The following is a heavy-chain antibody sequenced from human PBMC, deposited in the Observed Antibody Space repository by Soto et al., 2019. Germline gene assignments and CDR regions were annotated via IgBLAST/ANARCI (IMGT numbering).Heavy chain of an antibody. CDR2: IWYDGSNK. J-gene: IGHJ4*02. CDR1: GFTFSSYG. CDR3: AREDYDYVWAFDY. D-gene: IGHD3-16*01. V-gene: IGHV3-33*01. Sequence: QVQLVESGGGVVQPGRSLRLSCAASGFTFSSYGMHWVRQAPGKGLEWVAVIWYDGSNKYYADSVKGRFTISRDNSKNTLYLQMNSLRAEATAVYYCAREDYDYVWAFDYWGQGTLVTVSS.